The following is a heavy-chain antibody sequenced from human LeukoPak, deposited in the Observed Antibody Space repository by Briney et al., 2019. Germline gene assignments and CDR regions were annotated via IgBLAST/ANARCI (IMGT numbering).Heavy chain of an antibody. CDR1: GFTFDDYG. CDR2: IKWNGEST. Sequence: GGSLRLSCAASGFTFDDYGMSWVRQAPGKGLEWVSDIKWNGESTGYADSVKGRFTISRDNAKNSLYLQMNSLRAEDTALYYCARRESSYQNYYYYYHMDVWGKGTTVTVSS. J-gene: IGHJ6*03. CDR3: ARRESSYQNYYYYYHMDV. V-gene: IGHV3-20*04. D-gene: IGHD3-16*02.